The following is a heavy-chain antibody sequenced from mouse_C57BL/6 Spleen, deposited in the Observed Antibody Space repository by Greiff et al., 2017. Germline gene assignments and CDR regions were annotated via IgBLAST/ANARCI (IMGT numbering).Heavy chain of an antibody. V-gene: IGHV1-15*01. Sequence: QVQLQQSGAELVRPGASVTLSCKASGYTFTDYEMHWVKQTPVHGLEWIGAIDPEPGGTAYNQKFKGKAILTADKSSSTAYMELRSLTSEDSAVYYCTRWIFYYGSSFYFDYWGQGTTLTVSS. CDR1: GYTFTDYE. J-gene: IGHJ2*01. D-gene: IGHD1-1*01. CDR2: IDPEPGGT. CDR3: TRWIFYYGSSFYFDY.